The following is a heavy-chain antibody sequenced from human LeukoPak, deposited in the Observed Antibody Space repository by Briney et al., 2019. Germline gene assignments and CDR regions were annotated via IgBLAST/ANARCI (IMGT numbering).Heavy chain of an antibody. V-gene: IGHV3-23*01. CDR3: AKGTLGSCSGGSCYPLDH. D-gene: IGHD2-15*01. CDR2: ITGDGEYT. J-gene: IGHJ4*02. Sequence: GGSLRLSCAASGFTFSSYAMAWVRQSPGKGLEWVSCITGDGEYTYHTDSVKGRFTISRDNSKNTLYVQMNSLRAEDTAVYYCAKGTLGSCSGGSCYPLDHWGQGTLVTVSS. CDR1: GFTFSSYA.